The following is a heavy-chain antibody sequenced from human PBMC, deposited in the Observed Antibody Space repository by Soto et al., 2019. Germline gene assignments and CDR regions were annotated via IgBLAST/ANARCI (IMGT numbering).Heavy chain of an antibody. Sequence: VQLLESGGGLVQPGGSLRLSCVASGFTFSTYAMSWVRQAPGKGLEWVTGLGGGSTYYADSVKGRFTISRDTSKNTLYLQMSSLRAEDTAIYYCAKDGGIDLSSHDALDIWGQGTMVTVSS. CDR2: LGGGST. CDR3: AKDGGIDLSSHDALDI. D-gene: IGHD1-26*01. J-gene: IGHJ3*02. V-gene: IGHV3-23*01. CDR1: GFTFSTYA.